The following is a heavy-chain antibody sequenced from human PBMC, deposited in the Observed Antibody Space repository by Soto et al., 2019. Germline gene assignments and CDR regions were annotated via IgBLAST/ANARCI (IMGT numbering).Heavy chain of an antibody. D-gene: IGHD3-22*01. CDR1: GGSFSGYY. J-gene: IGHJ6*02. Sequence: SETLSLTCAVYGGSFSGYYWSWIRQPPGKGLEWIGEINHSGSTNYNPSLKSRVTISVDTSKNQFSLKLSSVTAADTAVYYCARGGRSSGYYYRGSDYYGMAVWGQGTTVTVSS. V-gene: IGHV4-34*01. CDR3: ARGGRSSGYYYRGSDYYGMAV. CDR2: INHSGST.